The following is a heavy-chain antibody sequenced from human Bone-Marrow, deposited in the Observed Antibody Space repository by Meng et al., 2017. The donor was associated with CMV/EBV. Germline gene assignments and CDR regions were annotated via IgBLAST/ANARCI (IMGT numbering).Heavy chain of an antibody. D-gene: IGHD2-2*01. CDR2: IYWNDDK. J-gene: IGHJ5*02. CDR1: LSTIGVG. Sequence: LSTIGVGVGLIRQPPGKALEWLALIYWNDDKRYSPSLKSRLTITKDTSKNQVVLTMTNMDPVDTATYYCARTLGYCSSTSCFLFRFDPWGQGTLVTVSS. V-gene: IGHV2-5*01. CDR3: ARTLGYCSSTSCFLFRFDP.